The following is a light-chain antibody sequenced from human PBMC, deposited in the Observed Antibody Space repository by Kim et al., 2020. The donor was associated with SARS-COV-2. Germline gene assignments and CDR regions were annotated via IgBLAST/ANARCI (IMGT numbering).Light chain of an antibody. Sequence: GQSVTISCSGSTSNSESNAVNWYQQFQGTAPKLLIYSNDQRPSGVPDRFSGSKVGTSGSLAISGLQSEDEAVYFGEAWDDTLKGVVFGGGTQLTVL. CDR1: TSNSESNA. CDR2: SND. CDR3: EAWDDTLKGVV. J-gene: IGLJ2*01. V-gene: IGLV1-44*01.